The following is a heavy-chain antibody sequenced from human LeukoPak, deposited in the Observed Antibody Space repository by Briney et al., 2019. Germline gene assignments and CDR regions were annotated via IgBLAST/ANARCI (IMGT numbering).Heavy chain of an antibody. D-gene: IGHD4-11*01. Sequence: GPSLVQPPPTLXLTCTFSGFSLSTSGMCVSWLRQPPGKALERPTRIEWDDEEYYNTSLKTRLTISKDTSKNQVVLTMTNMDPADTAMYFCSRLRVTTARSHAAFDIWGQGTMVTVSS. V-gene: IGHV2-70*11. CDR3: SRLRVTTARSHAAFDI. CDR2: IEWDDEE. J-gene: IGHJ3*02. CDR1: GFSLSTSGMC.